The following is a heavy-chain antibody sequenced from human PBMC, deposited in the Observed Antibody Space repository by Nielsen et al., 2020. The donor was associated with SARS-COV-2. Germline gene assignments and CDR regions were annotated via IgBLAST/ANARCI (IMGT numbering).Heavy chain of an antibody. CDR2: IHYSGTT. Sequence: SETLSLTCAVYGGSFSGYYWNWVRQHPGQGLEWIGHIHYSGTTNYNPSLESRATISVDTSKNQFSLKLSSVTAADTAVYYCARGTTVVTPNGVGYYYYYMDVWGKGTTVTVSS. CDR3: ARGTTVVTPNGVGYYYYYMDV. D-gene: IGHD4-23*01. V-gene: IGHV4-34*01. CDR1: GGSFSGYY. J-gene: IGHJ6*03.